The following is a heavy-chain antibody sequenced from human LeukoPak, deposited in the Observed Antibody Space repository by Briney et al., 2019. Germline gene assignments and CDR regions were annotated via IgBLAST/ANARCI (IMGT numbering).Heavy chain of an antibody. V-gene: IGHV3-21*01. J-gene: IGHJ4*02. CDR3: ARGVYGSGSYYSDY. CDR2: ISSSSYI. D-gene: IGHD3-10*01. CDR1: GFTFSSYS. Sequence: GGSLRLSCAASGFTFSSYSMNWVRQAPGKGLEWVSSISSSSYIYYADSVKGRFTISRDNAKNSLYLQMNSLRAEDTAVYYCARGVYGSGSYYSDYWGQGTLVTVSS.